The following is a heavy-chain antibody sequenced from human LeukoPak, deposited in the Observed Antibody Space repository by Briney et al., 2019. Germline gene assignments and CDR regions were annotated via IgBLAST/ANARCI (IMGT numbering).Heavy chain of an antibody. Sequence: GGSLRLSCAASGFTFSSYSMNWVRQAPGKGLEWVSSISSSSSYIYCADSVKGRFTISRDNAKNSLYLQMNSLRAEDTAVYYCARDVGATTRGAFDYWGQGTLVTVSS. CDR2: ISSSSSYI. D-gene: IGHD1-26*01. CDR3: ARDVGATTRGAFDY. V-gene: IGHV3-21*01. CDR1: GFTFSSYS. J-gene: IGHJ4*02.